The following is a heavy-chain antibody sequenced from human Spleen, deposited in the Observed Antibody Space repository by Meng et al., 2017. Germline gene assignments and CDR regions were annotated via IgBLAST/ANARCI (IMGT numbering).Heavy chain of an antibody. Sequence: SETLSLTCTVSGGSISSSSYYWGWIRQPPGKGLEWIGSIYYSGSTYYNPSLKSRVTISVDTSKNQFSLKLSSVTAADTAVYYCARDPYYDILTGYYTTYYYYGMDVWGQGTTVTVSS. CDR2: IYYSGST. D-gene: IGHD3-9*01. V-gene: IGHV4-39*07. J-gene: IGHJ6*02. CDR3: ARDPYYDILTGYYTTYYYYGMDV. CDR1: GGSISSSSYY.